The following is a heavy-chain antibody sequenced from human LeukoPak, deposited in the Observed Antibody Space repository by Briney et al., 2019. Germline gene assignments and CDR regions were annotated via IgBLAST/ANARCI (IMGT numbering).Heavy chain of an antibody. CDR1: GGSISSYY. Sequence: PSETLSLTCTVSGGSISSYYWSWIRQPPGKGLEWIGYIYYSGSTNYNPSLKSRVTISVDTSKNQFSLKLSSVTAAVTAVYYCARAVAYFWSGLYYYYGMDVWGQGTTVTVSS. V-gene: IGHV4-59*01. J-gene: IGHJ6*02. CDR3: ARAVAYFWSGLYYYYGMDV. CDR2: IYYSGST. D-gene: IGHD3-3*01.